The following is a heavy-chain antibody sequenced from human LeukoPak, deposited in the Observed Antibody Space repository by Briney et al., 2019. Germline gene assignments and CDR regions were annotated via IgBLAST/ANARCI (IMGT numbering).Heavy chain of an antibody. Sequence: ASVKVSCKASGFTFTGYYMHWVRQAPGQGLEWEGCINPNSGGTNYAQKFQGRVTMTRDKSISTAYMELSRLRSDDTAVYYCARLGMGTTHAFDIWGQGTMVTVSS. CDR3: ARLGMGTTHAFDI. CDR2: INPNSGGT. J-gene: IGHJ3*02. CDR1: GFTFTGYY. D-gene: IGHD5-18*01. V-gene: IGHV1-2*02.